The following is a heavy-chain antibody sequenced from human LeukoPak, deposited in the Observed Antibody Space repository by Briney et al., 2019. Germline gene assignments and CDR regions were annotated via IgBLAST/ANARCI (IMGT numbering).Heavy chain of an antibody. CDR3: ARDYYDSSGSHAFDI. J-gene: IGHJ3*02. CDR2: IYYSGST. Sequence: PSETLSLTCTVSGGSISSGGYYWSWIRQHPGKGLEWIGYIYYSGSTYYNPSLKSRVTISVDTSKNQFSLKLSSVTAADTAVYYCARDYYDSSGSHAFDIWGQGTMVTVSS. D-gene: IGHD3-22*01. V-gene: IGHV4-31*03. CDR1: GGSISSGGYY.